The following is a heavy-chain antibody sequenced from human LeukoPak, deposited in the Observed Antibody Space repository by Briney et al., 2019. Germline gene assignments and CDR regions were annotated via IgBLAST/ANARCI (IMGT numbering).Heavy chain of an antibody. CDR2: INHSGST. V-gene: IGHV4-34*01. J-gene: IGHJ4*02. CDR1: GGSFSGYY. CDR3: ARVRGRTTVTPIDY. Sequence: SETLSLTCAVYGGSFSGYYWSWIRQPPGKGLEWIGEINHSGSTNYNPSLKSRVTISVDTSKNQFSLKLSSVTAADTAVYYCARVRGRTTVTPIDYWGQGTLVTVSS. D-gene: IGHD4-17*01.